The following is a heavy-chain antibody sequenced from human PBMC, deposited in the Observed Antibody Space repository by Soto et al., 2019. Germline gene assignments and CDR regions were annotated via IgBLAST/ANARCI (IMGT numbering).Heavy chain of an antibody. Sequence: QVQLVQSGAEVKKPGASVKVSCKASGYTFTGYYMHWVRQAPGQGLEWMGWINPNSGGTNYAQKFQGRVTMTRDTSISTAYMELSRLRSDDTAVYYCAREGYSSSWYPPDPYYYGMDVWGQGTTVTVSS. J-gene: IGHJ6*02. D-gene: IGHD6-13*01. CDR1: GYTFTGYY. CDR2: INPNSGGT. CDR3: AREGYSSSWYPPDPYYYGMDV. V-gene: IGHV1-2*02.